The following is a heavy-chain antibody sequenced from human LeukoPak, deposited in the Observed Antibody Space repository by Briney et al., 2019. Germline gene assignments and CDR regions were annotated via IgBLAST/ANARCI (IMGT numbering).Heavy chain of an antibody. J-gene: IGHJ6*03. CDR2: ISSTGSYI. CDR3: ARLEKYYKYMDV. CDR1: GFTFSTYT. V-gene: IGHV3-21*01. Sequence: GGSLRLSCAASGFTFSTYTMNWVRQAPGKGLEWVSSISSTGSYIYYADSVRGRFTISRDNAKNSLYLQMNSLRAEDTAVYYCARLEKYYKYMDVWGKGTTVTVSS.